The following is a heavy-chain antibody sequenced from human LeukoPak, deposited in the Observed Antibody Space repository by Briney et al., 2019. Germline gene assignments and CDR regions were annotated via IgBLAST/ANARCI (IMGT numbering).Heavy chain of an antibody. Sequence: SETLSLTCTVSGGSIDSHFWSWIRQPPGKGLEWIGNIFFSGSTNNNPSLESRLTISQDSSKNQVSLKLASATAADTAIYYCARLKVADSESFDLRGHGTLVTVSS. CDR3: ARLKVADSESFDL. CDR2: IFFSGST. J-gene: IGHJ3*01. V-gene: IGHV4-59*08. CDR1: GGSIDSHF.